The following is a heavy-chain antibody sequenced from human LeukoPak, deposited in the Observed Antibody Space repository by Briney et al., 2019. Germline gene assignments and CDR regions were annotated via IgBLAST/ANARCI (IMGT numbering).Heavy chain of an antibody. CDR3: ATESVSYDDY. Sequence: GGSLRLSCAASGFTFSSYGMHWVRRAPGKGLEWVAVISYDGSNKYYADSVKGRFTISRDNSKNTLYLQMNSLRAEDTAVYYCATESVSYDDYWGQGTLVTVSS. CDR2: ISYDGSNK. J-gene: IGHJ4*02. D-gene: IGHD1-26*01. V-gene: IGHV3-30*03. CDR1: GFTFSSYG.